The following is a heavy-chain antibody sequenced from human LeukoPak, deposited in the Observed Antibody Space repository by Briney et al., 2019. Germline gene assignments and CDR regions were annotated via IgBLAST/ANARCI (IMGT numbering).Heavy chain of an antibody. CDR3: ATGGVGYCSSTSCHNNWFDP. V-gene: IGHV4-34*01. CDR2: INHSGST. D-gene: IGHD2-2*01. CDR1: GGSFSGYY. Sequence: PSETLSLTCAVYGGSFSGYYWSWIRQPPGKGLEWIGEINHSGSTNYNPSLKSRVTISVDTSKNQFSLKLSSVTAADTAVYYCATGGVGYCSSTSCHNNWFDPWGQGTLVTVSS. J-gene: IGHJ5*02.